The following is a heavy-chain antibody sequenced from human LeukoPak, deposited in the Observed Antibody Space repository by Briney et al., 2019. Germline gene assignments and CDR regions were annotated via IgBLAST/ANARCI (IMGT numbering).Heavy chain of an antibody. CDR2: ISYDGSNK. D-gene: IGHD4-17*01. V-gene: IGHV3-30*03. CDR1: GFTFSYYG. CDR3: ASGDYDY. J-gene: IGHJ4*02. Sequence: GGSLRLSCAASGFTFSYYGIHWVRQAPGKGLEWVAVISYDGSNKYYADSVKGRFTISRDNSKNTLYLQMNSLRAEDTAVYYCASGDYDYWGQGTLVTVSS.